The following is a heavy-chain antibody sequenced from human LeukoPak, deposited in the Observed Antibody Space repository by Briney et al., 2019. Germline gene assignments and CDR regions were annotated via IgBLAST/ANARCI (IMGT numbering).Heavy chain of an antibody. V-gene: IGHV3-74*01. CDR2: IHPDGSLT. Sequence: GGSLRLSCAASEFALSSDWMHWVRQVPGKGLGWVSRIHPDGSLTDYADSVKGRFTISRDNAKNTLYLHMASLRVEDTAIYYCTTNFWYYVHRTGLQPYWGQGTLVTVSS. J-gene: IGHJ4*02. D-gene: IGHD3-16*01. CDR3: TTNFWYYVHRTGLQPY. CDR1: EFALSSDW.